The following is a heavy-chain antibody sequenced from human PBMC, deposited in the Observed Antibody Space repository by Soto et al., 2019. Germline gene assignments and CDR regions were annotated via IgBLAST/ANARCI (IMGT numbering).Heavy chain of an antibody. CDR2: ISGSGGST. V-gene: IGHV3-23*01. D-gene: IGHD5-12*01. CDR1: GFTFSSYA. CDR3: AKVHSRYSGYDYDEVDY. J-gene: IGHJ4*02. Sequence: EVQLLESGGGLVQPGGSLRLSCAASGFTFSSYAMSWVRQAPGKGLEWVSAISGSGGSTYYADSVKGRFTISRDNSKNTLYLQMNSLRAEDTAVYYCAKVHSRYSGYDYDEVDYWGQGTLVTVSS.